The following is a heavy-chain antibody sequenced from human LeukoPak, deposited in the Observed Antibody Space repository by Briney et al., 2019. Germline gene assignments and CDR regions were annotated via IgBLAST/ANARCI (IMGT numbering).Heavy chain of an antibody. D-gene: IGHD3-3*01. CDR3: ARGSPDGYDFWSGYHYMDV. Sequence: SETLSLTCTVSGGSISSYYWSWIRQPAGKGLEWIGRIYTSGSTNYNPSLKSRVTMSVDTSKDQFSLKLSSVTAADTAVYYCARGSPDGYDFWSGYHYMDVWGKGTTVTVSS. V-gene: IGHV4-4*07. CDR1: GGSISSYY. CDR2: IYTSGST. J-gene: IGHJ6*03.